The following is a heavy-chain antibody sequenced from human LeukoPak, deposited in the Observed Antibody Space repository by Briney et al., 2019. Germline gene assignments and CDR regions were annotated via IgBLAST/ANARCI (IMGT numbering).Heavy chain of an antibody. D-gene: IGHD3-22*01. V-gene: IGHV1-18*01. J-gene: IGHJ4*02. CDR1: GYTFTSYG. Sequence: SVKVSCKASGYTFTSYGISWVRQAPGQGLEWMGWISAYNGNTNYAQKLQGRVTMTTDTSTSTAYMELRSLRSDDTAVYYCAGPYYHSSAPSYDYWGQGTLVTVSS. CDR3: AGPYYHSSAPSYDY. CDR2: ISAYNGNT.